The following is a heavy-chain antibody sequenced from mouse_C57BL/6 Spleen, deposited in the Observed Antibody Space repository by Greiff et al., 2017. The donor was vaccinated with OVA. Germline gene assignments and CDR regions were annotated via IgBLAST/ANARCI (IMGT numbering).Heavy chain of an antibody. Sequence: QVQLQQSGAELVKPGASVKISCKASGYAFSSYWMNWVKQRPGKGLEWIGQIYPGDGDTNYNGKFKGKATLTADKSSSTAYMQLSSLTSEDSAVYFCATFYDYDACFAYWGQGTLVTVSA. CDR2: IYPGDGDT. V-gene: IGHV1-80*01. J-gene: IGHJ3*01. CDR1: GYAFSSYW. D-gene: IGHD2-4*01. CDR3: ATFYDYDACFAY.